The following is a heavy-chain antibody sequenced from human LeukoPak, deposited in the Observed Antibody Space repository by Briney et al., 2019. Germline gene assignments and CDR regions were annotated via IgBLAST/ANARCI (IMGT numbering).Heavy chain of an antibody. Sequence: SLKISCKGSGYSFPTYWIGWVRQMPGKGLEWMGIDYHGNSSTRYSPSFQGQVTISADKSITTAYPQWSSLKASDTAIYYCIRTGGYCSDGSCYRGDYWGQGTLVTV. CDR2: DYHGNSST. CDR3: IRTGGYCSDGSCYRGDY. D-gene: IGHD2-15*01. J-gene: IGHJ4*02. V-gene: IGHV5-51*01. CDR1: GYSFPTYW.